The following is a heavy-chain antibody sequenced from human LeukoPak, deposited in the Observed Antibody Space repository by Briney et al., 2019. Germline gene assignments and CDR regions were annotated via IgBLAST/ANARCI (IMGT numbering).Heavy chain of an antibody. CDR3: ARGSPGDENWFDP. D-gene: IGHD1-26*01. J-gene: IGHJ5*02. V-gene: IGHV4-59*01. CDR2: IYYSGST. Sequence: PSETLSLTCTVSGGSISSYYWSWIRQPPGKGLEWIGYIYYSGSTNYNPSLKSRATISVDTSKNQFSLKLNSVTAADTAVYYCARGSPGDENWFDPWGQGTLVTVSS. CDR1: GGSISSYY.